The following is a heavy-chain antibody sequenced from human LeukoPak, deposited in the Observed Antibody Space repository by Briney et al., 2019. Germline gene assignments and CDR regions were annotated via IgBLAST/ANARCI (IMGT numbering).Heavy chain of an antibody. Sequence: GGSLRLSCAASGFTFSSYSMNWVRQAPGKGLEWASYISSSSSYIHDADSVKGRFTISRDNANNSLFLQMNSLRVEDTAVYYCARDSEIGVVASIDYWGQGTLVTVSP. CDR2: ISSSSSYI. J-gene: IGHJ4*02. D-gene: IGHD3-3*01. CDR3: ARDSEIGVVASIDY. V-gene: IGHV3-21*05. CDR1: GFTFSSYS.